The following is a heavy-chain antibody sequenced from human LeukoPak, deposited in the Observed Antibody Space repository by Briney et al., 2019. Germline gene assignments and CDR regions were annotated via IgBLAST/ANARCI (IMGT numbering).Heavy chain of an antibody. V-gene: IGHV3-30-3*01. CDR3: ARGPHYYDSSGYPFDY. Sequence: GGSLRLSCAASGFTFSSYAMHWVCQAPGKGLEWVAVISYDGSNKYYADSVKGRFTISRDNSKNTLYLQMNSLRAEDTAVYYCARGPHYYDSSGYPFDYWGQGTLVTVSS. CDR2: ISYDGSNK. J-gene: IGHJ4*02. CDR1: GFTFSSYA. D-gene: IGHD3-22*01.